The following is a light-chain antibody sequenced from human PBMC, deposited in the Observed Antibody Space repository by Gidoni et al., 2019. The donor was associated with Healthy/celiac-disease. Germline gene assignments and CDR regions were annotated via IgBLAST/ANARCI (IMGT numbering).Light chain of an antibody. V-gene: IGLV1-40*01. CDR3: QSYDSSLSGSV. CDR1: SSNIGEGYD. J-gene: IGLJ2*01. Sequence: QSVLTQPRSVSGAPGQRVTISCTGCSSNIGEGYDVHWYQQLPGTAPNLLTSGNSNRPSCVPDRFSGSKSGTSASLSITVLQAEDEADSYCQSYDSSLSGSVFGGGTKLTVL. CDR2: GNS.